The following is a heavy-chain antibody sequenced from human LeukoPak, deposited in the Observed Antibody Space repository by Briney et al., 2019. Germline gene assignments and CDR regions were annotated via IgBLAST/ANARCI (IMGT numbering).Heavy chain of an antibody. Sequence: GGSLRLSCSASGFTFADQPFTWVRQAPGKWLEWVAFIRTTDYGGTAEYATSVKGRFTVSRDDSKSMVYLQMDSLQSEDTAVYYCCRGYATLPYWGQGTLVTVSS. J-gene: IGHJ4*02. CDR3: CRGYATLPY. V-gene: IGHV3-49*04. D-gene: IGHD5-12*01. CDR1: GFTFADQP. CDR2: IRTTDYGGTA.